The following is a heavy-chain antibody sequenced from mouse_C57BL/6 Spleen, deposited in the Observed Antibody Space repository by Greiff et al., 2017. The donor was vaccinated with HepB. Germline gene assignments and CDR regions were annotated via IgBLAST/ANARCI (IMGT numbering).Heavy chain of an antibody. V-gene: IGHV7-1*01. CDR3: ARDENWYFDG. J-gene: IGHJ1*03. Sequence: EVQRVESGGGLVQSGRSLRLSCATSGFTFSDFYMEWVRQAPGKGLEWIAASRNKANDYTTEYSASVKGRVIVSRDTSQSILYLQMNALRAEDTAIYYCARDENWYFDGWGTGTTVTVSS. CDR1: GFTFSDFY. CDR2: SRNKANDYTT.